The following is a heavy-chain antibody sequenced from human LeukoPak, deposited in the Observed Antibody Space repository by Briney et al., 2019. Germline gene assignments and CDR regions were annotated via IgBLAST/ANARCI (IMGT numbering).Heavy chain of an antibody. D-gene: IGHD3-22*01. CDR2: IIPIFGTA. Sequence: SVKVSCKASGGTFSSYAISWVRQAPGQGLEWMGGIIPIFGTANYAQKFQGRVTITTDESTSTAYMELSSLRSEDTAVYYCASTNDSSGHDAFDIWGQGTMVTVSS. J-gene: IGHJ3*02. CDR3: ASTNDSSGHDAFDI. V-gene: IGHV1-69*05. CDR1: GGTFSSYA.